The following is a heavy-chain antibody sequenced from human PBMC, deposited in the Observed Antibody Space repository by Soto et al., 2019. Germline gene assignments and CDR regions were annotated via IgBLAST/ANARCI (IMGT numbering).Heavy chain of an antibody. CDR1: GFTFSSYA. V-gene: IGHV3-64*01. CDR2: ITSDGDKT. D-gene: IGHD4-4*01. CDR3: ASLQSKAPHAFDV. J-gene: IGHJ3*01. Sequence: GGSLRLSCAASGFTFSSYAMSWVRQAPGKGLEWVSAITSDGDKTYYANSVKGRFTISRDNSKNMLYLQMGSLRPEDLAVYYCASLQSKAPHAFDVWGQGTMVTVSS.